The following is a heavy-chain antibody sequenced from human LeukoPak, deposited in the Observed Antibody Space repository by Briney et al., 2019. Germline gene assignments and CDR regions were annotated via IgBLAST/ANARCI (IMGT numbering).Heavy chain of an antibody. Sequence: SVKVSCKASGGTFSSYAISWVRQAPGQGLEWMGGIIPIFGTANYAQKFQGRVTITADKSTSTAYMELSSLRSEDTAVHYCARDPLRRTDSSGYYYQYNWFDPWGQGTLVTVSS. D-gene: IGHD3-22*01. CDR1: GGTFSSYA. V-gene: IGHV1-69*06. CDR2: IIPIFGTA. CDR3: ARDPLRRTDSSGYYYQYNWFDP. J-gene: IGHJ5*02.